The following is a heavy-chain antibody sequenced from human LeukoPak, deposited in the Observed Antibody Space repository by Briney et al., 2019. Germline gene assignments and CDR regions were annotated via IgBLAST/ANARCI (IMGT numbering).Heavy chain of an antibody. V-gene: IGHV1-69-2*01. D-gene: IGHD3-22*01. CDR3: ATGMGYYDSSPDAFDI. Sequence: GASVKISCKASGYTFTDYYMHWVQQAPGKGLEWMGRVDPEDGETIYAEKFQGRVTITADTSTDTAYMELSSLRSEDTAVYYCATGMGYYDSSPDAFDIWGQGTMVTVSS. CDR2: VDPEDGET. CDR1: GYTFTDYY. J-gene: IGHJ3*02.